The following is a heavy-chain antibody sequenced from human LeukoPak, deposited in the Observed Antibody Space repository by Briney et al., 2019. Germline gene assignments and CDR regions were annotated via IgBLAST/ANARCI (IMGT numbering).Heavy chain of an antibody. Sequence: ETLSLTCAVYGGSFSGYYWSWIRQSPGKGLEWVSAISGSGGSTYYAESVKGRFTISRDNSKNTLYLQMNSLRAEDTAVYYCAKTYGDYVVFYFDYWGQGTLVTVSS. V-gene: IGHV3-23*01. J-gene: IGHJ4*02. D-gene: IGHD4-17*01. CDR3: AKTYGDYVVFYFDY. CDR1: GGSFSGYY. CDR2: ISGSGGST.